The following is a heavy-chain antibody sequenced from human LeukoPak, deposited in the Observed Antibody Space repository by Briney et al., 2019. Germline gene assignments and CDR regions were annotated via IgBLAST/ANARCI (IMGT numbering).Heavy chain of an antibody. D-gene: IGHD3-9*01. V-gene: IGHV4-34*01. CDR2: INHSGST. Sequence: PSETLSLTCAVYGGSFSGYYWSWIRQPPGKGLEWIGEINHSGSTNYNPSLKSRVTISVDTSKNQFSLKLNSMTAADTAVYYCARERERPGYDILTGYSPDAFDIWGQGTMVTVSS. CDR1: GGSFSGYY. J-gene: IGHJ3*02. CDR3: ARERERPGYDILTGYSPDAFDI.